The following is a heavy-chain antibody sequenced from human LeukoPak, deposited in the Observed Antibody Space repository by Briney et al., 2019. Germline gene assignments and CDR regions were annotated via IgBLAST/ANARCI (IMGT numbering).Heavy chain of an antibody. D-gene: IGHD3-22*01. J-gene: IGHJ6*03. CDR2: INTNSGAT. CDR1: GYSFVGYG. V-gene: IGHV1-2*02. CDR3: AKSLYFYDRSNYRYYYYMDV. Sequence: GASVKVSCKASGYSFVGYGITWVRQAPGQGLEWMGWINTNSGATLYAQKFQGRVTMTRDTSSSTVYMELSTLTSDDTAVYYCAKSLYFYDRSNYRYYYYMDVWAAGTTVTVSS.